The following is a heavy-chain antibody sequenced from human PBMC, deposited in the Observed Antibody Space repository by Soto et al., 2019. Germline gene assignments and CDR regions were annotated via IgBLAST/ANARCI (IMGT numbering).Heavy chain of an antibody. J-gene: IGHJ1*01. D-gene: IGHD2-15*01. V-gene: IGHV3-30-3*01. CDR1: GFTFSSYA. Sequence: QVQLVESGGGVVQPGRSLRLSCAASGFTFSSYAMHWVRQAPGKGLEWVAVISYDGSNKYYADSVKGRFTISRDNSKNTLYLQTNSLRAEDTAVYYCARVGCSGGSCYFLEYFQHWGQGTLVTVSS. CDR2: ISYDGSNK. CDR3: ARVGCSGGSCYFLEYFQH.